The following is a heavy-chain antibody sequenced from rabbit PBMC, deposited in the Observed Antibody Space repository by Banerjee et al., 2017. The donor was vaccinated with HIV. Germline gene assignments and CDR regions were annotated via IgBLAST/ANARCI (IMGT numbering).Heavy chain of an antibody. CDR2: IYADSSGDT. CDR1: GFSFSSSYY. Sequence: QEQLVESGGGLVQPEGSLTLTCTASGFSFSSSYYMCWVRQAPGKGLEWIACIYADSSGDTYYASWAKGRFTISKTSSTTVALQMTSLTAADTATYFCARDLAGVIGWNFDLWGQGTLVTVS. D-gene: IGHD4-1*01. CDR3: ARDLAGVIGWNFDL. J-gene: IGHJ4*01. V-gene: IGHV1S45*01.